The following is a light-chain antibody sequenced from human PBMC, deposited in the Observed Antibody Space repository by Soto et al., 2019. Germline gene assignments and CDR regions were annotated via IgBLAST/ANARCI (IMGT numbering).Light chain of an antibody. Sequence: EIVMTQSPATLSVSPGERATLSCRAGQSVSSNLAWYQQKPGQAPRLLIYGASTRATGIPARFSCSGSGTEFTLTISSLQSEDFAVYYCQQYNNWPPYTFGQGTKLEIK. CDR1: QSVSSN. CDR2: GAS. J-gene: IGKJ2*01. V-gene: IGKV3-15*01. CDR3: QQYNNWPPYT.